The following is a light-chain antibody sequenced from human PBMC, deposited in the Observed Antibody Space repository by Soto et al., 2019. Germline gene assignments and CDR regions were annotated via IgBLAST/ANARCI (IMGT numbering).Light chain of an antibody. CDR2: DVS. J-gene: IGLJ1*01. CDR1: SSDVGGYNS. V-gene: IGLV2-14*01. CDR3: SSYTSSSTLYG. Sequence: QSVLTQPASVSGSPGQSITISCTGTSSDVGGYNSFSWYQQHPGKAPKLMIYDVSNRPSGVSNRFSGSKSGNTASLTISGLQADDEADYYCSSYTSSSTLYGFGTGTKLTVL.